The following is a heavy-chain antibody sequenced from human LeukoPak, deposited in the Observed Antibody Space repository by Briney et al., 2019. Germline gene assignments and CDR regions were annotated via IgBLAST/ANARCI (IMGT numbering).Heavy chain of an antibody. CDR2: IYYSGST. CDR1: GGSISSGDYY. D-gene: IGHD6-13*01. J-gene: IGHJ4*02. V-gene: IGHV4-30-4*08. Sequence: SETLSLTCTVSGGSISSGDYYWSWIRQPPGKGLEWIGYIYYSGSTYYNPSLKSRVTISVDTSKNQFSLKLSSVTAADTAVYYCARGGDGQQLVLVYWGQGTLVTVSS. CDR3: ARGGDGQQLVLVY.